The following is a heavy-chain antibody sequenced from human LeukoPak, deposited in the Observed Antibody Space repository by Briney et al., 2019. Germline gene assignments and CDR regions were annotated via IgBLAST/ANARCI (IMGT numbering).Heavy chain of an antibody. V-gene: IGHV3-49*04. CDR3: SRDSHGDDVYDY. CDR2: IRRRSYGGTT. J-gene: IGHJ4*02. Sequence: GGSLRLSCAASGFTFSDYAMHWVRQAPGKGLEWVGFIRRRSYGGTTDYAAPVKGRFTISIDDSKSIAFLQMNSLKTEDTAIYFCSRDSHGDDVYDYWGQGTLVTVSS. CDR1: GFTFSDYA. D-gene: IGHD1-1*01.